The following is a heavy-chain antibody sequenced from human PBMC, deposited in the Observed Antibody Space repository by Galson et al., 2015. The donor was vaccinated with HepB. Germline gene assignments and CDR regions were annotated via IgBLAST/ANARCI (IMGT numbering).Heavy chain of an antibody. CDR3: AGSTLSVTTFLSWDY. J-gene: IGHJ4*02. V-gene: IGHV4-39*01. Sequence: LTCTVSGGSISSSSYYWGWIRQPPGKGLEWIANISYSGSSDYNPSPKSRVTISVDTSKNQFSLKLSSVTAADTAVYYCAGSTLSVTTFLSWDYWGQGTLVTVSS. CDR1: GGSISSSSYY. D-gene: IGHD3-16*01. CDR2: ISYSGSS.